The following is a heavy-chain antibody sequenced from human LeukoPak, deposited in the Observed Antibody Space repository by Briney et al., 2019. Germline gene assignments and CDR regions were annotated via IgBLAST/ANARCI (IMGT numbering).Heavy chain of an antibody. V-gene: IGHV4-38-2*02. Sequence: KPSETLSLTCAVSGYSISSGYYWGWIRQPPGKGLEWIGRIYHSGSTYYNPSLKSRVTISVDTSKNQFSLKLSSVTAADTAVYYCARERITFGGVIVANYYYYYMDVWGKGTTVTVSS. D-gene: IGHD3-16*02. CDR3: ARERITFGGVIVANYYYYYMDV. CDR1: GYSISSGYY. J-gene: IGHJ6*03. CDR2: IYHSGST.